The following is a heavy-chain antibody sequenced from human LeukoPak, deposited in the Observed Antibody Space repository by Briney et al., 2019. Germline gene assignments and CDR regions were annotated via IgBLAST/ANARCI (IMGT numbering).Heavy chain of an antibody. V-gene: IGHV3-66*01. Sequence: GGPLRLSCAASEFSVGSNYMTWVRQAPGKGLEWVSLIYSGGSTYYADSVKGRFTISRDNSKNTLYLQMNSLRAEDTAVYYCAKGRTYYYDSSGYLLDYWGQGTLVTVSS. CDR1: EFSVGSNY. D-gene: IGHD3-22*01. J-gene: IGHJ4*02. CDR2: IYSGGST. CDR3: AKGRTYYYDSSGYLLDY.